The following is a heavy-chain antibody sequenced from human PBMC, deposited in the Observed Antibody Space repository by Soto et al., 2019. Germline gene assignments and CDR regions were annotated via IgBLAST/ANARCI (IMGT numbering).Heavy chain of an antibody. CDR1: GYTFTGYY. Sequence: ASVKVSCKASGYTFTGYYMHWVRQAPGQGLEWMGWINPNSGGTNYAQKFQGWVTMTRDTSISTAYMELSRLRSDDTAAYYCARGPQRGGSGAFDIWGQGTMVTVSS. D-gene: IGHD3-10*01. V-gene: IGHV1-2*04. CDR2: INPNSGGT. J-gene: IGHJ3*02. CDR3: ARGPQRGGSGAFDI.